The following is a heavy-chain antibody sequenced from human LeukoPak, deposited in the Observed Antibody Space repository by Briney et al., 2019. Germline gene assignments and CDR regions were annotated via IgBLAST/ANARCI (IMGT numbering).Heavy chain of an antibody. J-gene: IGHJ4*02. D-gene: IGHD3-10*01. Sequence: SETLSLTCAVYGRSFSGYFWSWIRQPPGKGLEWIGEINHSGSTNYNPSLKSRVTISVDTSKNQFSLKLSSVTAADTAVYYCASTVYYYGSGSYYGRRAFNYWGQGTLITVSS. CDR2: INHSGST. CDR1: GRSFSGYF. CDR3: ASTVYYYGSGSYYGRRAFNY. V-gene: IGHV4-34*01.